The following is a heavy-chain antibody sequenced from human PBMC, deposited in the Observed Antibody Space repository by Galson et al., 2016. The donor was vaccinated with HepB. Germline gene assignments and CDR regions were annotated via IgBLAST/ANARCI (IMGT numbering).Heavy chain of an antibody. CDR3: ARDYHDTSGLYPTFLYHFDS. D-gene: IGHD2-15*01. CDR2: VNPYSGGT. V-gene: IGHV1-2*02. CDR1: GYTFTGYF. J-gene: IGHJ4*02. Sequence: SVKVSCKASGYTFTGYFMHWVRQAPGQGLEWMGWVNPYSGGTNYAQKFQGRVTMTRDTSISTAYMELSRLGSDDTAVYYCARDYHDTSGLYPTFLYHFDSWGQGTLVTVSS.